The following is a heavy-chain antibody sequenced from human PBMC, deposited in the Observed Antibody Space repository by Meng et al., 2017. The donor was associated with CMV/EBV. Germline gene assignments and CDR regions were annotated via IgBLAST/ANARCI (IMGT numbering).Heavy chain of an antibody. CDR2: IYSGGST. Sequence: GESGGGLVQPGGSLRVPCAASGFTVSCNYMSWVRQAPGKGLEWVSVIYSGGSTYYADSVKGRFTISRDNSKNTLYLQMNSLRAEDTAVYYCASYSSGWYIQHWGQGTLVTVSS. D-gene: IGHD6-19*01. CDR3: ASYSSGWYIQH. V-gene: IGHV3-66*01. CDR1: GFTVSCNY. J-gene: IGHJ1*01.